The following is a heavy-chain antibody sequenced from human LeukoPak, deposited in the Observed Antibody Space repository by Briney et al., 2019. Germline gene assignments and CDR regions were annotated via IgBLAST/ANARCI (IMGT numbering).Heavy chain of an antibody. V-gene: IGHV4-59*01. J-gene: IGHJ2*01. CDR2: IYYSGST. Sequence: SETLSLTCTVSGGCISSYYWSWIRQPPGKGLERIGYIYYSGSTNYNPSLKSRVTISVDTSKNQFSLKLSSVSAADTAVYYCARWSYRSYWYFDLWGRGTLVTVSS. D-gene: IGHD1-26*01. CDR3: ARWSYRSYWYFDL. CDR1: GGCISSYY.